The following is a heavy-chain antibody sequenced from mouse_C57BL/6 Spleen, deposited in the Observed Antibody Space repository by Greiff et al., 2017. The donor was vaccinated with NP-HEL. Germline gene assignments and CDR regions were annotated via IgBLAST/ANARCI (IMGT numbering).Heavy chain of an antibody. CDR2: IDPETGGT. CDR1: GYTFTDYE. CDR3: TRGAFTTVDY. Sequence: VKLQESGAELVRPGASVTLSCKASGYTFTDYEMYWVKQTPVHGLEWIGAIDPETGGTAYNQKFKGKAILTADKSSSTAYMELRSLTSEDSAVYYCTRGAFTTVDYWGQGTTLTVSS. J-gene: IGHJ2*01. D-gene: IGHD1-1*01. V-gene: IGHV1-15*01.